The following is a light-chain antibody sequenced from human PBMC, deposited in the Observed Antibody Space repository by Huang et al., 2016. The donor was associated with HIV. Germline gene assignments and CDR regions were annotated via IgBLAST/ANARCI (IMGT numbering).Light chain of an antibody. CDR1: QSVGSD. Sequence: EIVMTQSPATLSVSPGNRATLFCRASQSVGSDLAWYQQKPGQAPRRLIYGASTRATGIPARFSGSGSGTEFTLTISSLQSEDFAVYYCQQYNNWPLAFGGGTKVEIK. CDR2: GAS. V-gene: IGKV3-15*01. J-gene: IGKJ4*01. CDR3: QQYNNWPLA.